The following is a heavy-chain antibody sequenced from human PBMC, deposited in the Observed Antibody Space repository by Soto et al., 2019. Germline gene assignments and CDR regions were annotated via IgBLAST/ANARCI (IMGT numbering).Heavy chain of an antibody. J-gene: IGHJ6*02. Sequence: ASVKVSCNASGYTFTSYAMHWVRQAPGQRLEWMGWINAGNGNTKYSQKFQGRVTITRDTSASTAYMELSSLRSEDTAVYYCARLWWLSPYYGMDVWGQGTTVTVSS. CDR3: ARLWWLSPYYGMDV. V-gene: IGHV1-3*01. CDR2: INAGNGNT. D-gene: IGHD5-12*01. CDR1: GYTFTSYA.